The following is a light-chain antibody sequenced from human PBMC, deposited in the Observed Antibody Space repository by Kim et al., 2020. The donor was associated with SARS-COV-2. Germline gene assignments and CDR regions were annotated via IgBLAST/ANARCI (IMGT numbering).Light chain of an antibody. CDR3: QQYNNWLEVT. J-gene: IGKJ5*01. CDR2: GAS. Sequence: SPGERATLSCRASQSVSSNLAWYQQKPGQAPRLLIYGASTRATGIPARFSGSGSGTEFTLTISSLQSEDFAVYYCQQYNNWLEVTFGQGTRLEIK. CDR1: QSVSSN. V-gene: IGKV3-15*01.